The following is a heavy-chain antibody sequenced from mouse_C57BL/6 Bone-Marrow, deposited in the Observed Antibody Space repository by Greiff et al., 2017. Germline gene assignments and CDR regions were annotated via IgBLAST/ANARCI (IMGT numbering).Heavy chain of an antibody. V-gene: IGHV7-3*01. CDR1: GFTFTAYY. J-gene: IGHJ2*01. Sequence: EVKLVESGGGLVQPGGSLSLSCAASGFTFTAYYMSWVRQPPGKALEWLGFIRNKANGYTTEYSASVKGRFTISRDTSQSILYLQMNALRAEDSATYYCARSSTGDDDWGQGTTLTVAS. CDR3: ARSSTGDDD. CDR2: IRNKANGYTT. D-gene: IGHD4-1*02.